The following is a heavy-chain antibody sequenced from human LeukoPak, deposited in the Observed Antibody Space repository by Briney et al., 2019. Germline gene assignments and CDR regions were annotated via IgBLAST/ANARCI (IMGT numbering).Heavy chain of an antibody. J-gene: IGHJ5*02. D-gene: IGHD3-10*01. V-gene: IGHV4-59*01. CDR3: ARQYGSGVARRFDP. Sequence: SETLSLTCTVSGGSISSYYWSWIRQPPGKGLEWVGYIYYSGSTNYNPSLKSRVTISVETSKYQFSLKLSSVTAADTAVYYCARQYGSGVARRFDPWGQGTLVTVSS. CDR1: GGSISSYY. CDR2: IYYSGST.